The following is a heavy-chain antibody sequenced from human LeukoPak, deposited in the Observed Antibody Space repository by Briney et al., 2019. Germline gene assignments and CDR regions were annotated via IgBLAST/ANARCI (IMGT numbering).Heavy chain of an antibody. J-gene: IGHJ4*02. CDR1: GFTVSSCA. V-gene: IGHV3-23*01. CDR3: AGGEILTGHYTFDY. D-gene: IGHD3-9*01. CDR2: ISGSGGST. Sequence: GGSLRLSCAASGFTVSSCAMSWVRQAPGKGLEWVSSISGSGGSTYYADSVKGRFTISRDNSKNTLYLQMNSLRAEDTAVYYCAGGEILTGHYTFDYWGQGTLVTVSS.